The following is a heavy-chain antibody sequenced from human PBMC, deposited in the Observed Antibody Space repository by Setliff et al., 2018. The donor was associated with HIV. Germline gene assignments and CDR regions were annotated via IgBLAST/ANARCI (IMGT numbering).Heavy chain of an antibody. CDR3: ARAHIGIAARWSGWFDP. CDR2: IYPGDFET. V-gene: IGHV5-51*01. D-gene: IGHD6-6*01. CDR1: GYTFMNYW. J-gene: IGHJ5*02. Sequence: PGESLKISCKASGYTFMNYWIGWVRQVPGKGLEWVGIIYPGDFETRYGPSFRGQVTISVQKSLNTAYLQWTVLKASDTAVYYCARAHIGIAARWSGWFDPWGQGTLVTVSS.